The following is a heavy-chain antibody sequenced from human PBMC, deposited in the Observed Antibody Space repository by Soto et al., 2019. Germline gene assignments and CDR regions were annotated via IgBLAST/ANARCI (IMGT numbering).Heavy chain of an antibody. J-gene: IGHJ6*02. Sequence: XGSLRLSCAVSGFTLSSYTMNWVRQAPGKGLEWVSFISSTSSFIYYADSVRGRFTISRDNAKNSLYLQMNSLRAEDTAVYYCARDRGKVGTAYYGMDVWGQGTTVTVSS. CDR1: GFTLSSYT. CDR3: ARDRGKVGTAYYGMDV. V-gene: IGHV3-21*01. D-gene: IGHD3-10*01. CDR2: ISSTSSFI.